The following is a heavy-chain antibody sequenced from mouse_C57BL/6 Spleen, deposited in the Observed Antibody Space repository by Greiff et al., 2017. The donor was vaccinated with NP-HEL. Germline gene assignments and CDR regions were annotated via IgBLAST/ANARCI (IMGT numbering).Heavy chain of an antibody. CDR2: ISDGGSYT. J-gene: IGHJ3*01. Sequence: EVKLVESGGGLVKPGGSLKLSCAASGFTFSSYAMSWVRQTPEKRLEWVATISDGGSYTYDPDNVKGRFTISRDNAKNNLYLQMSHLQSEDTAMYYCASVSYDYAAYWGQGTLVTVSA. CDR1: GFTFSSYA. V-gene: IGHV5-4*03. CDR3: ASVSYDYAAY. D-gene: IGHD2-4*01.